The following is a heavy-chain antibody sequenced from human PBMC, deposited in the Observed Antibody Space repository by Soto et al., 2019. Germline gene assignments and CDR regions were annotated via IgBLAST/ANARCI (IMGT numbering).Heavy chain of an antibody. CDR3: AREEQVHTPAFVY. CDR1: GGTFNTYA. CDR2: ISPMFGAA. Sequence: QVQLVQSGAEMKKPGSSVKVSCQSSGGTFNTYAMNWVRQAPGQGPEWMGDISPMFGAANYAPKFQGRVTITSYESTGTSYMQLSTLTSDAPALYFCAREEQVHTPAFVYWGQGTLVTVSS. V-gene: IGHV1-69*19. D-gene: IGHD1-1*01. J-gene: IGHJ4*02.